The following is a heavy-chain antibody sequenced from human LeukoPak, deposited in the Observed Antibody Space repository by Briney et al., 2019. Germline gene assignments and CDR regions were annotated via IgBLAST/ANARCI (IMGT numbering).Heavy chain of an antibody. J-gene: IGHJ4*02. V-gene: IGHV3-23*01. CDR3: ATDVTMVRGVLDY. D-gene: IGHD3-10*01. CDR1: GFTFSNYA. CDR2: ISGSGGST. Sequence: GGSLRLSCAASGFTFSNYAMNWVRQAPGKGLEWVSTISGSGGSTYYADSAKGRFTISRDNSKNTLYLQMNSLRAEDTAVYYCATDVTMVRGVLDYWGRGTLVTVSS.